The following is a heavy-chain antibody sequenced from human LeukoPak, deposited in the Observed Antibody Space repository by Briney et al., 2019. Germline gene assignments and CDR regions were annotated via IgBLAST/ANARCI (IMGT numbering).Heavy chain of an antibody. V-gene: IGHV4-39*07. CDR2: TYRSGDT. J-gene: IGHJ4*02. D-gene: IGHD2-21*01. CDR1: GDSISSGSYY. Sequence: PSETLSLTCTVSGDSISSGSYYWGWIRQPPGMGLEWIGSTYRSGDTYYNPSLKGRVTISVDTSKNQFSLKLSSVTAADTAVYYCARDRDLRWFYYWGQGTLVTVSS. CDR3: ARDRDLRWFYY.